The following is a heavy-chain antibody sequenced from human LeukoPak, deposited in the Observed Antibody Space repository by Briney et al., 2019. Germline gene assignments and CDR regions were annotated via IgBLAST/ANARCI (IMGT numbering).Heavy chain of an antibody. Sequence: ASVKVSCKASGYTFTSYGISWVRQAPGQGLEYMGWINTNTGTPTSAQGFTGRFVFSLDTSVSTAYLQISSLKAEDTAVYYCAREDTVLGMDVWGQGTTVTVSS. J-gene: IGHJ6*02. CDR1: GYTFTSYG. D-gene: IGHD4-17*01. V-gene: IGHV7-4-1*02. CDR2: INTNTGTP. CDR3: AREDTVLGMDV.